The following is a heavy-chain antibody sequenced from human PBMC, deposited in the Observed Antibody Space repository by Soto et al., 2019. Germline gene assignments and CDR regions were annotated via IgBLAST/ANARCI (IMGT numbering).Heavy chain of an antibody. Sequence: SETLSLTCAVSGDSISRSYWWSWVRQFPGKGLEWIGEIYHSGSTIYNPSLKSRVTLSVDTSKNQFSLKLSSVTAADTAVYYCARGIEGWYQGRYYYGMDVWGQGTTVTVSS. D-gene: IGHD6-19*01. V-gene: IGHV4-4*02. CDR1: GDSISRSYW. J-gene: IGHJ6*02. CDR3: ARGIEGWYQGRYYYGMDV. CDR2: IYHSGST.